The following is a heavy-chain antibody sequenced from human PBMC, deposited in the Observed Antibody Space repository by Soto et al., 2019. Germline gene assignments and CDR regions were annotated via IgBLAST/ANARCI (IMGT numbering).Heavy chain of an antibody. D-gene: IGHD1-7*01. CDR2: IVPIYRTA. J-gene: IGHJ5*01. CDR3: ARTAGMFRVGTSPKVLYNYFDS. V-gene: IGHV1-69*01. Sequence: QVQLVQSGAEVKKPGSSVKVSCKASGGTFSSYRINWVRQAPGQGLEWVGGIVPIYRTADYAQKFQGRVTITADESARTSYMELRSLKSQDTAVYYCARTAGMFRVGTSPKVLYNYFDSWGQGTLLTVSS. CDR1: GGTFSSYR.